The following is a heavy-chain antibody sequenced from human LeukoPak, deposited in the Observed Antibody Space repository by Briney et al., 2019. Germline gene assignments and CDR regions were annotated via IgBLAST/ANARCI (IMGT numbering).Heavy chain of an antibody. V-gene: IGHV3-30*02. CDR1: GFTFSSYG. J-gene: IGHJ4*02. Sequence: GGSLRLSCTASGFTFSSYGMHWVRQAPGKGLEWVTFIRYDGSNKNYAESVKGRFTISRDNSKNTVYMQMNSLRAEDTAVYYCARGPGDFPWGGQGTLVTVSS. D-gene: IGHD4-17*01. CDR3: ARGPGDFPW. CDR2: IRYDGSNK.